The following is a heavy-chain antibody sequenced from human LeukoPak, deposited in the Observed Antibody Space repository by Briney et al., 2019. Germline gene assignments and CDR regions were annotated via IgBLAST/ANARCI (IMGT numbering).Heavy chain of an antibody. J-gene: IGHJ4*02. V-gene: IGHV4-39*07. CDR1: GGSISSSSYY. CDR3: ARATWLPVGLYYYDSSGYYYYFDY. D-gene: IGHD3-22*01. Sequence: SETLSLTCTVSGGSISSSSYYWGWIRQPPGKGLEWIGSIYYSGSTYYNPSLKSRVTISVDTSKNQFSLKLSSVTAADTAVYYCARATWLPVGLYYYDSSGYYYYFDYWGQGTLVTVSS. CDR2: IYYSGST.